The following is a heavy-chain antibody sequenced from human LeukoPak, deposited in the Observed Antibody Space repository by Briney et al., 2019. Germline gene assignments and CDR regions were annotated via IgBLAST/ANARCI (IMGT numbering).Heavy chain of an antibody. J-gene: IGHJ6*02. CDR2: IYTSGST. Sequence: SESLSLTCTVSGGSLSSGSYYWSWIRQPAGKGLEWIGRIYTSGSTNYNPSLKSRVTISVDTSKNQFSLKLSSVTAADTAVYYCARVLREYYYYGMDVWGQGTTVTVSS. V-gene: IGHV4-61*02. CDR3: ARVLREYYYYGMDV. CDR1: GGSLSSGSYY.